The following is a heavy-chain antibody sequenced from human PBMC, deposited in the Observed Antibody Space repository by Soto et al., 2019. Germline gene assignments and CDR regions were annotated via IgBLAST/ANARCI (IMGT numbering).Heavy chain of an antibody. J-gene: IGHJ5*01. CDR2: IHDSGTS. CDR1: VDTSTSDY. V-gene: IGHV4-59*01. D-gene: IGHD3-22*01. Sequence: ASEALCLTCTVSVDTSTSDYWGWIRQAPGKGLEWSGDIHDSGTSTHNPSLNGRVTISVDMSKKQFSLKLTSLTSADTAVYYCARDFYDSVGYTWFDSWSQGTLVTVSS. CDR3: ARDFYDSVGYTWFDS.